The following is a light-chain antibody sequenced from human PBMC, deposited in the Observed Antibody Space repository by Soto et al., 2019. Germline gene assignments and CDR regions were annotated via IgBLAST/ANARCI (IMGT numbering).Light chain of an antibody. Sequence: DLQVSQSPYSLSAAVGDRGTIXXRASQRRGRWLDGDQQKPGTAPRVXRYYASGLERLGPSMFSGSGADTNFNLTSNSLQPVAFATYFCLQSFTTPPTFGGGTNVEI. CDR3: LQSFTTPPT. CDR1: QRRGRW. V-gene: IGKV1-39*01. CDR2: YAS. J-gene: IGKJ4*01.